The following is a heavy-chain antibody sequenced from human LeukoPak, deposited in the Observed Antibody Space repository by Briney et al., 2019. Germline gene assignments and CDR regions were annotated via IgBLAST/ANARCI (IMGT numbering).Heavy chain of an antibody. CDR2: IYWDDDK. J-gene: IGHJ4*02. CDR3: THSQLTIPYYY. CDR1: GFSLSTSGMG. D-gene: IGHD1-1*01. Sequence: SGPTLVKPTQTLTRTSTFSGFSLSTSGMGVGWIRQPPGKALEWLALIYWDDDKRYSPSLKSRLTITKDTSKNRVVLAMTNMDPVDTATYYCTHSQLTIPYYYWGQGALVTVSS. V-gene: IGHV2-5*02.